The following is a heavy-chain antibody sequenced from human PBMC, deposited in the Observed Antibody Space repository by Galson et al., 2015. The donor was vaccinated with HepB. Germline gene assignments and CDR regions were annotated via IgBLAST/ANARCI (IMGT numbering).Heavy chain of an antibody. CDR1: GFTFSGSG. V-gene: IGHV3-73*01. D-gene: IGHD6-13*01. CDR2: IRNRANNYAT. Sequence: SLRLSCAASGFTFSGSGIHWVRLASGKGLEWVDRIRNRANNYATAYAASVRGRFTVSRDASKNTAYLQMNSLKTEDTAVYYCTRPGYGSSWFLDYSHGMDIWGQGTTVIVS. CDR3: TRPGYGSSWFLDYSHGMDI. J-gene: IGHJ6*02.